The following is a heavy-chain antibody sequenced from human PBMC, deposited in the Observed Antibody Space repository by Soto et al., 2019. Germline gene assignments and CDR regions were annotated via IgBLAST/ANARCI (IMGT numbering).Heavy chain of an antibody. D-gene: IGHD2-8*01. CDR3: ASVYCTNGVFYEGGYYYYYGVDV. CDR2: IIPIFGTA. CDR1: GGTFRSYA. V-gene: IGHV1-69*01. Sequence: QVQLVQSGAEVKKPGSSVKVSCKASGGTFRSYAISWVRQAPGQGLEWMGGIIPIFGTANYAQKFQGRVTMTGDESTSAAYMERRSLSSEYTAVYYCASVYCTNGVFYEGGYYYYYGVDVWGQGTTVPVSS. J-gene: IGHJ6*02.